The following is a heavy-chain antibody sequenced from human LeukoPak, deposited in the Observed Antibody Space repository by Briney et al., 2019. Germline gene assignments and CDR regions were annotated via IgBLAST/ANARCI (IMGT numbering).Heavy chain of an antibody. CDR2: ISYDGSNK. CDR3: ARDDTGTSYTYYGMDV. Sequence: GGSLRLSCAASGFTFSSYGMHWVRQAPGKGLEWVAVISYDGSNKYYADSVKGRFTISRDNSKNTLYLQMNSLRAEDTAVYYCARDDTGTSYTYYGMDVWGQGTTVTVSS. CDR1: GFTFSSYG. V-gene: IGHV3-30*03. D-gene: IGHD1/OR15-1a*01. J-gene: IGHJ6*02.